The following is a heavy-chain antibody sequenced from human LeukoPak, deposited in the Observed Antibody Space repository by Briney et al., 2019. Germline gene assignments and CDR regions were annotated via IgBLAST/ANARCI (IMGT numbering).Heavy chain of an antibody. Sequence: GGSLRLSCAVSGFTFSNYWMSWVRQAPGKGLEWAAHIKQDESEKYYVDSVKGRFTISRDNAKNSLYLQMNSLRAEDTAIYYCARDKIVGASKFDYWGQGTLVTVSS. CDR3: ARDKIVGASKFDY. J-gene: IGHJ4*02. D-gene: IGHD1-26*01. V-gene: IGHV3-7*01. CDR1: GFTFSNYW. CDR2: IKQDESEK.